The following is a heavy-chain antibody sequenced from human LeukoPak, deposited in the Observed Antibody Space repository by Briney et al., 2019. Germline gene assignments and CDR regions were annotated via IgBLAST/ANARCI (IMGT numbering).Heavy chain of an antibody. CDR2: IKQDGSEK. CDR3: ASFDYSNYFYYGMDV. CDR1: GFTFSSYW. D-gene: IGHD4-11*01. Sequence: GGSLRLSCAASGFTFSSYWMSWVRQAPGRGLEWVANIKQDGSEKYYVDSVKGRFTISRDNAKNSLYLQMNSLRAEDTAVYYCASFDYSNYFYYGMDVWGQGTTVTVSS. J-gene: IGHJ6*02. V-gene: IGHV3-7*03.